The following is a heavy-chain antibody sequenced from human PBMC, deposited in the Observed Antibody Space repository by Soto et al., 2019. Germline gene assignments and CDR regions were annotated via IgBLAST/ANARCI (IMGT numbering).Heavy chain of an antibody. CDR3: AHKRGYYDFWSGYAP. CDR2: IYWDDDK. D-gene: IGHD3-3*01. Sequence: QITLKESGPTLVKPTQTLTLTCTFSGFSLSTSGVGVGWIRQPPGKALEWLALIYWDDDKRYSPSLKSRLTITKDTSQNQVALTMTTMDPVDTATYYCAHKRGYYDFWSGYAPWGQGTLVTVSS. J-gene: IGHJ5*02. CDR1: GFSLSTSGVG. V-gene: IGHV2-5*02.